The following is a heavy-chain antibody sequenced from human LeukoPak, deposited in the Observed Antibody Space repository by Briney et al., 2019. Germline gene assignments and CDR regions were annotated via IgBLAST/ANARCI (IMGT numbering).Heavy chain of an antibody. D-gene: IGHD2-15*01. CDR3: ARASIVVVVAATPSVAFDI. CDR2: IYYSGST. V-gene: IGHV4-59*01. CDR1: GGSISSYY. Sequence: PSETLSLTCTVSGGSISSYYWSWIRQPPGKGLEWIGYIYYSGSTNYNPSLKSRVTISVDTSKNQFSLKLSSVTAADTAVYYCARASIVVVVAATPSVAFDIWGQGTMVTVSS. J-gene: IGHJ3*02.